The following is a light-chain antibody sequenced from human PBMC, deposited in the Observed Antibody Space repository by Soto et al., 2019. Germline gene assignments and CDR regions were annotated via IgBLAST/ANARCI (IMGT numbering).Light chain of an antibody. CDR2: AAS. J-gene: IGKJ1*01. Sequence: IQMTQSPSSLSASVGDRVTITCRASQSISNYLNWYQQKPGKAPKVLIFAASRLQSGVPPRFSGSGSGTEFTLTISSLPTEDFTTYYCQQRYNTPPTFGQGTKVEI. CDR1: QSISNY. V-gene: IGKV1-39*01. CDR3: QQRYNTPPT.